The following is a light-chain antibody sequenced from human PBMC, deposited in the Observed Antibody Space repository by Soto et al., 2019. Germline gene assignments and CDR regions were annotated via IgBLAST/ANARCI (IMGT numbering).Light chain of an antibody. CDR1: QSLVYSDGNTY. Sequence: DVVMTQSPLSLAVTLGQPASISCRSSQSLVYSDGNTYLSWFQQRPGQSPRRLIHKVSNWDSGVEERCGGSASGTYFTLNSSREEAEDVGVYYCLQGTHWPPTFGQGTKVEIK. J-gene: IGKJ1*01. CDR2: KVS. CDR3: LQGTHWPPT. V-gene: IGKV2D-30*01.